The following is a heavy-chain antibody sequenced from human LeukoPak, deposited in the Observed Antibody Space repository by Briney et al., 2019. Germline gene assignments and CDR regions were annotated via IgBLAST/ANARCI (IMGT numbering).Heavy chain of an antibody. D-gene: IGHD4-17*01. CDR1: GYTFTSYY. J-gene: IGHJ4*02. CDR3: ARDGDTVTTTLSIGY. Sequence: ASVKVSCKASGYTFTSYYMHWVRQAPGQGLEWMGIINPSGGSTSYAQKFQGRVTMTRDTSTSTVYMELSSLRSEDTAVYYCARDGDTVTTTLSIGYWGQGTLVTVSS. V-gene: IGHV1-46*01. CDR2: INPSGGST.